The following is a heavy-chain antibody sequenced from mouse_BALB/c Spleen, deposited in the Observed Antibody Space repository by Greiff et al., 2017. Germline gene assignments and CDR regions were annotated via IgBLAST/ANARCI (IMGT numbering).Heavy chain of an antibody. D-gene: IGHD2-14*01. Sequence: EVQLQQSGAELVRPGALVKLSCKASGFNINDYYMHWVKQRPEQGLEWIGWIDPENGNTIYDPKFQGKASITADTSSNTAYLQLSSLTSEDTAVYYWDRIGGGPFDYWGQGTLVTVSA. CDR3: DRIGGGPFDY. CDR2: IDPENGNT. V-gene: IGHV14-1*02. J-gene: IGHJ3*01. CDR1: GFNINDYY.